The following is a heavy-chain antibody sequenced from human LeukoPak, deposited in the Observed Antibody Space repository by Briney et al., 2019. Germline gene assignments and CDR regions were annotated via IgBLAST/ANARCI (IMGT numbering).Heavy chain of an antibody. J-gene: IGHJ3*02. V-gene: IGHV4-39*07. CDR3: AREHKSDAFDI. CDR2: INHSGST. CDR1: GGSISSSSYY. Sequence: SETLSLTCTVSGGSISSSSYYWSWIRQPPGKGLEWIGEINHSGSTNYNPSLKSRVTISVDTSKNQFSLKLSSVTAADTAVYYCAREHKSDAFDIWGQGTMVTVSS.